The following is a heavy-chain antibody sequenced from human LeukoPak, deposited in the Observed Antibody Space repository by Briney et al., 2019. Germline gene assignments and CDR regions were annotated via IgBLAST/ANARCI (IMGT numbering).Heavy chain of an antibody. V-gene: IGHV4-39*01. CDR2: IFYSGNT. Sequence: PSETLCLTCTVSGGSISGSTYYWGWVRQPPGKGLEWIGKIFYSGNTYYSPSLQSRVTMSADTSKNQFSLRLSSVTAADTALYYCARLFDSWGQGIQVTVSS. CDR1: GGSISGSTYY. J-gene: IGHJ4*02. CDR3: ARLFDS.